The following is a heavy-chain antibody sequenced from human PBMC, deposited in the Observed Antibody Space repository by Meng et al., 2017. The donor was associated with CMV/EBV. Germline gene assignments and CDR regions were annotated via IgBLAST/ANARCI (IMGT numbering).Heavy chain of an antibody. V-gene: IGHV4-61*01. CDR2: IYYSGST. Sequence: LRLSCTVSGGSVSSGSYYWSWIRQPPGKGLEWIGYIYYSGSTNYNPSLKSRVTISVDTSKNQFSLKLSSVTAADTAVYYCARVRFALWFGDRLPYGMDVWGQGTTVTVSS. CDR3: ARVRFALWFGDRLPYGMDV. CDR1: GGSVSSGSYY. D-gene: IGHD3-10*01. J-gene: IGHJ6*02.